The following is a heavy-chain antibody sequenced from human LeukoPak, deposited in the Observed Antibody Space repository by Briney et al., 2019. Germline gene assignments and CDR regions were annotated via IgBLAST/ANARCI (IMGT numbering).Heavy chain of an antibody. Sequence: ASVKVSCKASGYTFTNYYVHWVRQAPGQGLEWMGVINPSGGSTNYAQKFQGRVTMTRDTSTSTVYMELSSLRSEDTAVYYCARNPGIAAAATKYYFDYWGQGTLVTVSS. D-gene: IGHD6-13*01. V-gene: IGHV1-46*03. J-gene: IGHJ4*02. CDR3: ARNPGIAAAATKYYFDY. CDR1: GYTFTNYY. CDR2: INPSGGST.